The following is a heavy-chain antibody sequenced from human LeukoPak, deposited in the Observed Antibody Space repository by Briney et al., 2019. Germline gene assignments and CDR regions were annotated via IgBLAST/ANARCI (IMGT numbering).Heavy chain of an antibody. J-gene: IGHJ4*02. Sequence: GGSLRLSCAASGFMFSSYWMSWVRQAPGRGLEWVANIKQDGSEKYYVDSVKGRFTISRDNAKNSLYLQMNSLRAEDTAVYYCARDRITMVRGVIKARVGSFDYWGQGTLVTVSS. CDR3: ARDRITMVRGVIKARVGSFDY. D-gene: IGHD3-10*01. CDR2: IKQDGSEK. V-gene: IGHV3-7*04. CDR1: GFMFSSYW.